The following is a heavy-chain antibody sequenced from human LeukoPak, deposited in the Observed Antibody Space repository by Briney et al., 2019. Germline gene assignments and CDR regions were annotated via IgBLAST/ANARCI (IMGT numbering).Heavy chain of an antibody. V-gene: IGHV3-66*01. CDR2: IYSGGST. CDR1: GFTVSSNY. D-gene: IGHD6-19*01. J-gene: IGHJ4*02. CDR3: AREDHSGWYGTGGDY. Sequence: GGSLRLSCATSGFTVSSNYMSWVRQAPGKGLEWVSVIYSGGSTYYADSVKGRFTISRDNSKNTLYLQMNSLRAEDTAVYYCAREDHSGWYGTGGDYWGQGTLVTVSS.